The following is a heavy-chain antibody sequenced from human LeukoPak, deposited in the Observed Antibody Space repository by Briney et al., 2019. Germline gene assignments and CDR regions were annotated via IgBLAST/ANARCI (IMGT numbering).Heavy chain of an antibody. V-gene: IGHV1-69*13. J-gene: IGHJ4*02. CDR2: IIPIFGTA. CDR1: GGTFNSYA. Sequence: SVKVSCKASGGTFNSYAISWVRQAPGQGLEWMGGIIPIFGTANYAQKFQGRVTITADESTSTAYMELSSLRSEDTAVYYCARGWMGGSYYVDTPWIFDYWGQGTLVTVSS. D-gene: IGHD1-26*01. CDR3: ARGWMGGSYYVDTPWIFDY.